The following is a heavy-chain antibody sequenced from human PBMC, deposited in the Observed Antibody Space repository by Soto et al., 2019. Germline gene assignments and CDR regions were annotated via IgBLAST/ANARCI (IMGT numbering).Heavy chain of an antibody. CDR1: GYTFTSDD. Sequence: SVTVSCKSHGYTFTSDDINRVRQATVQGLERLGWRNPNSGNTGYAQKFQGRGTMTRNPPISTAYMELSSLRSEDTAVYYCAKVVPIFGVVIKGMDVWG. CDR3: AKVVPIFGVVIKGMDV. D-gene: IGHD3-3*01. V-gene: IGHV1-8*02. J-gene: IGHJ6*02. CDR2: RNPNSGNT.